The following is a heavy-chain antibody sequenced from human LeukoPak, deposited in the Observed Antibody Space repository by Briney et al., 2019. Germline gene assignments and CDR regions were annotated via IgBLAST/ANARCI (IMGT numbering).Heavy chain of an antibody. V-gene: IGHV1-8*03. CDR1: GYTFTSYD. J-gene: IGHJ4*02. Sequence: GASVKVSCKASGYTFTSYDINWVRQATGQGLEWMGWMNPNSGNTGYAQKFQGRVTITRNTSISTAYMELSSLRSEDTAVYYCARGLTMVRGVIITYRGYYFDYWGQGTLVTVSS. CDR2: MNPNSGNT. CDR3: ARGLTMVRGVIITYRGYYFDY. D-gene: IGHD3-10*01.